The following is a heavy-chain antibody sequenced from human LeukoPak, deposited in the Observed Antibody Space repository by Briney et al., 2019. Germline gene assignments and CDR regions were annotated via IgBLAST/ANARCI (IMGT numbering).Heavy chain of an antibody. D-gene: IGHD3-22*01. Sequence: AGSLRLSCAASGFTFSSFEMIWLRQAPGKGLEWVAYISSSGSTIYYADSGEDRSTISKPNSKHSLSLQMNSRRAEDTAVYYGARDSKYYDSSGYLRGGLDYWGQGTRVTVSS. CDR1: GFTFSSFE. J-gene: IGHJ4*02. CDR2: ISSSGSTI. CDR3: ARDSKYYDSSGYLRGGLDY. V-gene: IGHV3-48*03.